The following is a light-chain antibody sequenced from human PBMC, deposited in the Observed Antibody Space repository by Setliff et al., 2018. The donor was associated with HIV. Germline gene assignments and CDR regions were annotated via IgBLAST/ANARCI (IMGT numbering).Light chain of an antibody. J-gene: IGLJ1*01. CDR1: SSDVGGYNY. V-gene: IGLV2-14*03. CDR3: SSYTSTSTLLV. CDR2: DVS. Sequence: QSVLAQPASVSGSPGQSITISCTGTSSDVGGYNYVSWYQQHPGKAPKLRLYDVSNRPSGVSNRFSGSKSGNTASLTISGLQAEDEADYYCSSYTSTSTLLVFGTGTKVTVL.